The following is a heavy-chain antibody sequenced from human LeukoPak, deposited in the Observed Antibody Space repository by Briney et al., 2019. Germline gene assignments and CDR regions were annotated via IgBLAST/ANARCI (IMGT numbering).Heavy chain of an antibody. Sequence: GGSLRLSCAASGFTFSSYAMSWVRQAPGKGLEWVSAISGSGGSTYYADSVKGRFTISRDNSKNTLYLQMNSLRAEDTAVYYCARVGGGWYLYDYWGQGTLVTVSS. CDR3: ARVGGGWYLYDY. D-gene: IGHD6-19*01. CDR1: GFTFSSYA. J-gene: IGHJ4*02. V-gene: IGHV3-23*01. CDR2: ISGSGGST.